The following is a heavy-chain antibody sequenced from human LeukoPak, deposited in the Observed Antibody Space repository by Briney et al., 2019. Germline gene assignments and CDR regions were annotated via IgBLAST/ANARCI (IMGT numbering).Heavy chain of an antibody. J-gene: IGHJ6*02. CDR3: ARVRYYYGSGSYYNAPPYYYYGMDV. CDR2: ISYDGSNK. CDR1: GFTFSSYA. D-gene: IGHD3-10*01. Sequence: PGGSLRLSCAASGFTFSSYAMHWVRQAPGKGLEWVAVISYDGSNKYYADSVKGRFTISRDNSKNTLYLQMNSLRAEDTAVYYCARVRYYYGSGSYYNAPPYYYYGMDVWGQGTTVTVSS. V-gene: IGHV3-30-3*01.